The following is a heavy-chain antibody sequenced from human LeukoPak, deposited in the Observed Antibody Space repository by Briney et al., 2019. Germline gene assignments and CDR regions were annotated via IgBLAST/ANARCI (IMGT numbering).Heavy chain of an antibody. CDR3: AKDNIVVVPAAIS. CDR2: ISGRGGST. J-gene: IGHJ5*02. Sequence: GGSLRLSCAGSGFSFRMYAMNWVRQAPGKGLDWVSAISGRGGSTYYADSVKGRFTISRDNSKNTLYLQMNSLRAEDTAVYYCAKDNIVVVPAAISWGQGTLVTVSS. V-gene: IGHV3-23*01. D-gene: IGHD2-2*01. CDR1: GFSFRMYA.